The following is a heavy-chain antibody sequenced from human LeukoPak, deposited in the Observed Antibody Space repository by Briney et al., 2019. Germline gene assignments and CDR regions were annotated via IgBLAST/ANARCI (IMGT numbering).Heavy chain of an antibody. CDR2: ISGSGGST. V-gene: IGHV3-23*01. J-gene: IGHJ4*02. Sequence: PGGSLRLSCAASGFTFSSYAMSWVRQAPGKGLEWVSAISGSGGSTYYADSAKGRFTISRDNSKNTLYLQMNSLRAEDTAVYYCATRGDRLRYFDWLSDYWGQGTLVTVSS. D-gene: IGHD3-9*01. CDR3: ATRGDRLRYFDWLSDY. CDR1: GFTFSSYA.